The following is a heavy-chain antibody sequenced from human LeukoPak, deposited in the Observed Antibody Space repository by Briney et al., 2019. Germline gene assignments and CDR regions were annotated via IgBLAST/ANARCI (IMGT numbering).Heavy chain of an antibody. V-gene: IGHV3-48*03. J-gene: IGHJ6*02. Sequence: GGSLRLSCAASGFTFSSYEMNWVRQAPGKGLEWVSYISSSGSTIYYADSVKGRFTISRDNAKNSLYLQMNSLRAEDTAVYYCASLLPYGSGSWYGMDVWGQGTTVTVSS. CDR3: ASLLPYGSGSWYGMDV. CDR1: GFTFSSYE. D-gene: IGHD3-10*01. CDR2: ISSSGSTI.